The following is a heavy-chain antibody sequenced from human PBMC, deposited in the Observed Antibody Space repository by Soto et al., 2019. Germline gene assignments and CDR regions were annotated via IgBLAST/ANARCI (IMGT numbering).Heavy chain of an antibody. CDR2: ISSNSAYI. CDR3: TRDASRDSSARGWFDP. CDR1: GFTFTRYS. D-gene: IGHD6-13*01. V-gene: IGHV3-21*01. J-gene: IGHJ5*02. Sequence: GGSLRISCAASGFTFTRYSMNWVRQAPGKGLEWVSTISSNSAYIYYTDALRGRFTISRDNAKNSLHLQMNSLRAEDTAVYYCTRDASRDSSARGWFDPWGPGTLVTVSS.